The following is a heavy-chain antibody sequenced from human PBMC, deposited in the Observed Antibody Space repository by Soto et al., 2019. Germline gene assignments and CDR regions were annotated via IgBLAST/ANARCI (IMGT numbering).Heavy chain of an antibody. V-gene: IGHV3-33*01. CDR2: IWFDGTRE. D-gene: IGHD2-21*02. J-gene: IGHJ4*02. CDR1: GFTFSYYG. Sequence: QVHLVESGGGVVQPGTSLRLSCAASGFTFSYYGMHWVRHDPGQGLEWVAFIWFDGTREFYTDSVKGRFSISRDNSNNTLYLQMNSLTADYTALYFCSRVSTGDTAPNFLDFWGQGTLGPVYS. CDR3: SRVSTGDTAPNFLDF.